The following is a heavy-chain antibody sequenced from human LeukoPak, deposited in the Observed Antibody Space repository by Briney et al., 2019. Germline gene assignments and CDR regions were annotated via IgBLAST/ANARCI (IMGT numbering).Heavy chain of an antibody. CDR3: ARDVEAYCGGDCSGPSPGAFDI. J-gene: IGHJ3*02. CDR1: GFTFSSYE. Sequence: PGGSLRLSCAASGFTFSSYEMNWVRQAPGKGLEWVSYISSSGSTIYYADSVKGRFTISRDNAKNSLYLQMNSLRAEDTAVYYCARDVEAYCGGDCSGPSPGAFDIWGQGTMVTVSS. CDR2: ISSSGSTI. V-gene: IGHV3-48*03. D-gene: IGHD2-21*02.